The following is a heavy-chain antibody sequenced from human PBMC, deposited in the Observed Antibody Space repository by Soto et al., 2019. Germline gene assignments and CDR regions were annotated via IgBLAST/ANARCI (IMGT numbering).Heavy chain of an antibody. CDR2: INPSGGST. J-gene: IGHJ4*02. CDR3: AREGGYSGYDTYYFDY. D-gene: IGHD5-12*01. Sequence: ASVKVSCKASGYTFTSYYIQWVRQAPGQGLEWMGIINPSGGSTNYAQKFQGRVTMTRDTSTSTAYMELRSLRSDDTAVYYCAREGGYSGYDTYYFDYWGQGTLVTVSS. CDR1: GYTFTSYY. V-gene: IGHV1-46*01.